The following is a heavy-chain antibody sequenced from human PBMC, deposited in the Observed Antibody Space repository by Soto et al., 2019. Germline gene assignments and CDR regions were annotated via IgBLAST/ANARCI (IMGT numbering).Heavy chain of an antibody. V-gene: IGHV2-5*02. CDR2: IYWDDDK. Sequence: QITLKDSGPTLVKPTQTLTLTCTFSGFSLSTSGVGVGWIRQPPGKALEWLALIYWDDDKRYSPSLKSRLTITKDTSKNQVVLTMTNMDPVDTATYYCAHSVPTVTTRKYYFDYWGQGTLVTVSS. CDR1: GFSLSTSGVG. CDR3: AHSVPTVTTRKYYFDY. J-gene: IGHJ4*02. D-gene: IGHD4-17*01.